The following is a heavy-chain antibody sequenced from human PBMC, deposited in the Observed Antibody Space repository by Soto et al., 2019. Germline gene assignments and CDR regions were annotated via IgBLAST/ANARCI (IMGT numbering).Heavy chain of an antibody. CDR2: ISSSGSTI. Sequence: GGSLRLSCAASGFTFSDYYMSWIRQAPGKGLEWVSYISSSGSTIYYADSVKGRFTISRDNAKNSLYLQMNSLRAEDTAVYYCARARRSYYYYYMDVWGKGTTVTVSS. V-gene: IGHV3-11*01. CDR3: ARARRSYYYYYMDV. CDR1: GFTFSDYY. D-gene: IGHD6-6*01. J-gene: IGHJ6*03.